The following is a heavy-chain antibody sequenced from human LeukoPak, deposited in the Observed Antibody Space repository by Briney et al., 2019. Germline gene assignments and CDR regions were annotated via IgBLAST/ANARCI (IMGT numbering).Heavy chain of an antibody. D-gene: IGHD3-22*01. CDR3: ARVRTMIVVV. V-gene: IGHV4-34*01. J-gene: IGHJ4*02. CDR2: INHSGST. Sequence: SETLSLTCAVYGGSFSGYYWSWIRQPPGKGLEWIGEINHSGSTNYNPSLKSRVTISVDTSKNQFSLKLSSVTAADTAVYYCARVRTMIVVVWGQGTLVTVSS. CDR1: GGSFSGYY.